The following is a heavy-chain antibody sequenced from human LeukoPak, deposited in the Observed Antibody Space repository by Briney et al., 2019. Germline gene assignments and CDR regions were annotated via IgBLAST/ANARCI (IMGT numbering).Heavy chain of an antibody. CDR3: ARGGITSRKWFSRPQDAFDI. V-gene: IGHV4-4*02. D-gene: IGHD3-22*01. CDR1: GGSISSSNW. Sequence: KPSGTLSLTCAVSGGSISSSNWWSWVRQPPGKGLEWIGEIYHSGSTNYNPSLKSRVTISVDTSKNQFSLKLSSVTAADTAVYYCARGGITSRKWFSRPQDAFDIWGQGTMVTVSS. J-gene: IGHJ3*02. CDR2: IYHSGST.